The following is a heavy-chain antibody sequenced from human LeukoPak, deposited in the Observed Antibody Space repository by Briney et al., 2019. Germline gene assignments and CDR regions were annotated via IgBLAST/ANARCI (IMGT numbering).Heavy chain of an antibody. CDR1: GYTFTGYY. CDR3: ARVFGNYYDSSGYSDFDY. D-gene: IGHD3-22*01. Sequence: ASVKVSCKASGYTFTGYYMHWVRQAPGQGLEWKGWINPNSGGTNYAQKFQGRVTMTRDTSISTAYMELSRLRSDDTAVYYCARVFGNYYDSSGYSDFDYWGQGTLVTVSS. V-gene: IGHV1-2*02. CDR2: INPNSGGT. J-gene: IGHJ4*02.